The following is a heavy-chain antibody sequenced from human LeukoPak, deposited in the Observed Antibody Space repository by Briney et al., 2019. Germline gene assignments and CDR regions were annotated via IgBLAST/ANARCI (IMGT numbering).Heavy chain of an antibody. J-gene: IGHJ4*02. CDR3: ARGRTVTYYFDY. V-gene: IGHV4-59*01. CDR1: GGSISSYY. D-gene: IGHD4-17*01. Sequence: PSETLSLTCTVSGGSISSYYWSWIRQPPGKGLEWIGYIYYSGSTNYNPSLKSRISISVDTSRNQFSLKLTSVTAADTAVYYCARGRTVTYYFDYWGQGTLVTVSS. CDR2: IYYSGST.